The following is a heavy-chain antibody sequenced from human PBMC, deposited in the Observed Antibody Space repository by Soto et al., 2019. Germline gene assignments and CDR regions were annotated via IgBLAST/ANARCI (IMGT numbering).Heavy chain of an antibody. CDR3: AKNYDFWSDLV. J-gene: IGHJ6*02. CDR2: ISGSGGST. D-gene: IGHD3-3*01. V-gene: IGHV3-23*01. Sequence: GGSLRLSCAASGFTFSSYAMSWVRQAPGKVLEWVSAISGSGGSTYYADTVKGRFTISRDNSKNTLYLQMNSLRAEDTAVYYCAKNYDFWSDLVWGQGTTVTVSS. CDR1: GFTFSSYA.